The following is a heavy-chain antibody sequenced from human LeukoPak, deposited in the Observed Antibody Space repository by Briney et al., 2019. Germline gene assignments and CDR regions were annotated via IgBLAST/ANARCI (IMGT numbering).Heavy chain of an antibody. J-gene: IGHJ4*02. CDR3: ARDPGSGYEEHFDY. CDR1: GLTFSHHG. D-gene: IGHD5-12*01. Sequence: GGSLRLSCAASGLTFSHHGMNWVRQAPGKGLEWVSGVGPSGARTYYADSVKGRFTVSRDNSKNMVFLQMNSLRAEDTAVYYCARDPGSGYEEHFDYWGQGTLVTVSS. CDR2: VGPSGART. V-gene: IGHV3-23*01.